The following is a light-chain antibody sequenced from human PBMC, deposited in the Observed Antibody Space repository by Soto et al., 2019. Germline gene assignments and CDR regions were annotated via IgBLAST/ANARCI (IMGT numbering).Light chain of an antibody. Sequence: EIVLTQSPGTLSLSPGEGATLSCRASQSVTNSFLAWYHQKPGQAPRLLIYHAFTRPTGVPDRFSGSGSGTDFTLSINRLEPEDFAVYYCQQYGSLPYTFGQGTKLEIK. V-gene: IGKV3-20*01. CDR1: QSVTNSF. CDR3: QQYGSLPYT. CDR2: HAF. J-gene: IGKJ2*01.